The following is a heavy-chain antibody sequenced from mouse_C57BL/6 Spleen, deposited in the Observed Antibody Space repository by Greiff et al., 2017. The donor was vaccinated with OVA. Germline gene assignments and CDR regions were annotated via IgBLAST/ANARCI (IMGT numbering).Heavy chain of an antibody. CDR1: GFTFNTYA. J-gene: IGHJ2*01. V-gene: IGHV10-3*01. Sequence: DVQLVESGGGLVQPKGSLKLSCAASGFTFNTYAMHWVRQAPGKGLEWVARIRSKSGNSDTYYADSVKDRFTISRDDYQSMLYLQMNNLKTEDAAMYCCVRELGGCDYWGQGTTLTVSS. CDR3: VRELGGCDY. D-gene: IGHD4-1*01. CDR2: IRSKSGNSDT.